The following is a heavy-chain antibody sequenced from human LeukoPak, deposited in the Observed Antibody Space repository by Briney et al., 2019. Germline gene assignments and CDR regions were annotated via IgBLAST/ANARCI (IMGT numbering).Heavy chain of an antibody. CDR2: ISGSGGST. D-gene: IGHD6-13*01. CDR1: GFTFSSYA. CDR3: AKDSAVFPTRRGAAGLAT. Sequence: GGSLRLSCAASGFTFSSYAMSWVRQAPGKGLEWVSAISGSGGSTYYADSVKGRFTISRDNSKNTLHLPMNSLRAEDTAVYYCAKDSAVFPTRRGAAGLATWGQGPLVTVSS. J-gene: IGHJ5*02. V-gene: IGHV3-23*01.